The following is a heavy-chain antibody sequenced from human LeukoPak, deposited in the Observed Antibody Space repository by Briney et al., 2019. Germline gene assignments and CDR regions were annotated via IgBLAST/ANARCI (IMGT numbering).Heavy chain of an antibody. CDR3: AKDDDSRNFDY. D-gene: IGHD3-22*01. V-gene: IGHV3-30*18. CDR2: ISYDGSNK. J-gene: IGHJ4*02. Sequence: GGSLRLSCAASGFTFSSYGMHWVRQAPGKGLEWVAVISYDGSNKYYADSVKGRFTISRDNSKNTLYLQMNSLRAEDTAVYYCAKDDDSRNFDYWGQGTLVTASS. CDR1: GFTFSSYG.